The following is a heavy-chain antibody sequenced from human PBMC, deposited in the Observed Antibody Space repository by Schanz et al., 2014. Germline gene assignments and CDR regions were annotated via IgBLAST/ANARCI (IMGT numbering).Heavy chain of an antibody. CDR2: ISHDGHRD. CDR3: AKHVRSLTGNDY. CDR1: GFTFSSYS. Sequence: QVQLVESGGGLVQPGGSLRLSCSASGFTFSSYSMYWVRQAPGKGLEWVAQISHDGHRDFYADSVKGRFIISRDNSKNTLYLQVNSLRAEDTAVYYCAKHVRSLTGNDYWGQGTLVTVSS. V-gene: IGHV3-30-3*02. D-gene: IGHD3-9*01. J-gene: IGHJ4*02.